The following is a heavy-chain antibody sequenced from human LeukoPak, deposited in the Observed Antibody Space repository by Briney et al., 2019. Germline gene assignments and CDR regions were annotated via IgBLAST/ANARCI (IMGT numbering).Heavy chain of an antibody. CDR2: INPSGGST. D-gene: IGHD3-10*01. CDR1: GYTFTGYY. J-gene: IGHJ6*03. Sequence: ASVKVSCKASGYTFTGYYMHWVRQAPGQGLEWMGIINPSGGSTGYAQKFQGRVTMTRDTSTSTVYMELSSLRSEDTAVYYCARHVLLWFGELSGYMDVWGKGTTVTVSS. V-gene: IGHV1-46*01. CDR3: ARHVLLWFGELSGYMDV.